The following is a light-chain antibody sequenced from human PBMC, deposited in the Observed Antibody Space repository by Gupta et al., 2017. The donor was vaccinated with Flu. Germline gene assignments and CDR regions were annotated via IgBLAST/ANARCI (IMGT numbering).Light chain of an antibody. V-gene: IGLV6-57*03. J-gene: IGLJ3*02. CDR3: QSFDASTWV. CDR1: SGNIASNF. CDR2: EDD. Sequence: NFMLTQPHSVSESPGKTVTISCTRSSGNIASNFMQWYQQPPGSAPTTVIYEDDQRPSGVPDRFSGSIDSSSNSASLTISGLKTEDEADYYCQSFDASTWVFGGGTKLTVL.